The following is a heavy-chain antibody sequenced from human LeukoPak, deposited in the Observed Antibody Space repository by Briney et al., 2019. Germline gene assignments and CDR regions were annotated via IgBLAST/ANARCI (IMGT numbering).Heavy chain of an antibody. CDR1: GYTFTGSGWY. D-gene: IGHD3-10*01. CDR2: IHPNNGAT. J-gene: IGHJ4*02. Sequence: ASVKISCKASGYTFTGSGWYLYWLRQAPGQGLECVGWIHPNNGATLYAQKFQGRVAMTTDTSISTAYMELSRLRPDDTAMYYCARDGPAQMVDFDYWGQGTLVTVSS. CDR3: ARDGPAQMVDFDY. V-gene: IGHV1-2*02.